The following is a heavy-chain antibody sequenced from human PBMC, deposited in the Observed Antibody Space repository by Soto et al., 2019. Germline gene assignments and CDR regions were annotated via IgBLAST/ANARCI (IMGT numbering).Heavy chain of an antibody. CDR3: ARDRGRSCSGGTCPFDY. V-gene: IGHV1-18*01. Sequence: GASVKVSCKPSGYTFINYGITWVRQAPGQGLEWMGWISGYDGNTNYAPKLQGRVTMTRDTSTSTVYMELRSLRSDDTAVYYCARDRGRSCSGGTCPFDYWGQGTLVTSPQ. CDR1: GYTFINYG. CDR2: ISGYDGNT. D-gene: IGHD2-15*01. J-gene: IGHJ4*02.